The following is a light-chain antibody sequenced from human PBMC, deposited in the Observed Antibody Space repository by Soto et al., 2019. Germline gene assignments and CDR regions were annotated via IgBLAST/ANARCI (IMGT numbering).Light chain of an antibody. V-gene: IGKV1-5*01. Sequence: IQMTQSPSTLSASVGDRVTITCRASQTVERWLAWYQQKPGRAPKLLIYDASSLESGVPSRFSGSGSGTEFTLTISSLQPDDFATYYCQQYNSPPWTFGQGTKVDIK. CDR3: QQYNSPPWT. J-gene: IGKJ1*01. CDR1: QTVERW. CDR2: DAS.